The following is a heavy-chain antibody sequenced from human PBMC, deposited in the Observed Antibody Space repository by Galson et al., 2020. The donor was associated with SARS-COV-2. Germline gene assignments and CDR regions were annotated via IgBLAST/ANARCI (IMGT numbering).Heavy chain of an antibody. CDR1: GFSLSTSGVG. CDR2: IYWDVDK. D-gene: IGHD3-3*01. Sequence: KMSGPTLVKPTQTLTLTCTFSGFSLSTSGVGVGWIRQPPGKALEWLALIYWDVDKRYSPSLKSRLTITKDTSKNQVVLTMTNMDPVDTATYYCAHRPGGFWSGYYGYWGQGTLVTVSS. V-gene: IGHV2-5*02. CDR3: AHRPGGFWSGYYGY. J-gene: IGHJ4*02.